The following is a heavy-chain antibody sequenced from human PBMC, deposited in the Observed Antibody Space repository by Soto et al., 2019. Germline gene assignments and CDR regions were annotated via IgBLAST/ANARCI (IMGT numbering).Heavy chain of an antibody. Sequence: QVQLQESGPGLVKPSGTLSVTCAVSGGSISSSNWWNWVRQPPGKGLEWIGEIYHSGSTNYNPSIRRRVTISLVKSKNHFSLRVKSLTAADTAEYYCARGWPSVDSYGAGVMDVWGQGTTVTVSS. CDR2: IYHSGST. D-gene: IGHD5-18*01. CDR1: GGSISSSNW. J-gene: IGHJ6*02. V-gene: IGHV4-4*02. CDR3: ARGWPSVDSYGAGVMDV.